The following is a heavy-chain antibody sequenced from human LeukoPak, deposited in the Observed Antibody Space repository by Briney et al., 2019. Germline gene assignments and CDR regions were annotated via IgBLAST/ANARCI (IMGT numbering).Heavy chain of an antibody. Sequence: PSGTLSLTCTVSGGSMSSSNWWRWVRPPPGKGLEGIGEIYHSGSTNYNPSLKSRVTISVDKSRNQFSLKLSSVTAADTAVYYCARSEDYASNWYGNWGQGTLVTVSS. J-gene: IGHJ5*02. V-gene: IGHV4-4*02. CDR2: IYHSGST. D-gene: IGHD2-2*01. CDR3: ARSEDYASNWYGN. CDR1: GGSMSSSNW.